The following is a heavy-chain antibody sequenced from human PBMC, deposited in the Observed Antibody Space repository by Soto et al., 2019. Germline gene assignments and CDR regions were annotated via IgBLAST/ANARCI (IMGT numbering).Heavy chain of an antibody. CDR2: IYTSGTT. CDR3: AREDYYDTGYYVV. D-gene: IGHD3-9*01. Sequence: SETLSLTCTVSGRSMSGYYWSWIRQPAGERLEWIGRIYTSGTTDFNPSLKGRVTMSVDTSKNQFSLKLTSVTAADTALYYCAREDYYDTGYYVVWGQGTQVTVSS. J-gene: IGHJ4*02. V-gene: IGHV4-4*07. CDR1: GRSMSGYY.